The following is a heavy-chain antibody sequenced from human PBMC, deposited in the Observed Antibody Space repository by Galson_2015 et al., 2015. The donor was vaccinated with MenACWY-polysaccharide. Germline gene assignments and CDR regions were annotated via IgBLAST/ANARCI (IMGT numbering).Heavy chain of an antibody. D-gene: IGHD6-19*01. CDR1: GYTFTSYD. V-gene: IGHV1-8*01. CDR3: ARLARFDSSGWSYAFDI. Sequence: SVKVSCKASGYTFTSYDINWVRQATGQGLEWMGWMNPNSGNTGYAQKFQGRVTMTRNTSISTVYMELSSLRSEDTAVYYCARLARFDSSGWSYAFDIWGQGTMVTVSS. CDR2: MNPNSGNT. J-gene: IGHJ3*02.